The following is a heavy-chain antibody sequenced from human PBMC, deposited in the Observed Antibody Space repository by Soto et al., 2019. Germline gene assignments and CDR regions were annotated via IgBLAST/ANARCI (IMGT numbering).Heavy chain of an antibody. D-gene: IGHD2-21*01. Sequence: GKGLEWIGEINHSGSTNYNPSLKSRVTISVDTSKNQFSLKLSSVTAADTAVYYCAFFFNEEDGICDRVPGSALLLNGSSDL. CDR2: INHSGST. J-gene: IGHJ2*01. V-gene: IGHV4-34*01. CDR3: AFFFNEEDGICDRVPGSALLLNGSSDL.